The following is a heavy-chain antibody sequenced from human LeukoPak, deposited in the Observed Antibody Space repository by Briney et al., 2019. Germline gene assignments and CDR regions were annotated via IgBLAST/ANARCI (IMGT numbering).Heavy chain of an antibody. Sequence: PGGSLRLSCAASGFTFSNAWMSWVRQAPGKGLEWVGRIKSKTDGGTTDYAAPVKGRFTISRDDSKNTLYLQMNSLKTEDTAVYYCTTDLSGYQLLLVNYWGQGTLVTVSS. CDR1: GFTFSNAW. CDR3: TTDLSGYQLLLVNY. CDR2: IKSKTDGGTT. D-gene: IGHD2-2*01. J-gene: IGHJ4*02. V-gene: IGHV3-15*01.